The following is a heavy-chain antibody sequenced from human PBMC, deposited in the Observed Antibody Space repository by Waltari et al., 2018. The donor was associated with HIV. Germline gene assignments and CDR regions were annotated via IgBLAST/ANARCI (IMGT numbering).Heavy chain of an antibody. J-gene: IGHJ4*02. D-gene: IGHD3-10*01. CDR1: GLTFSNGW. V-gene: IGHV3-15*01. CDR3: TTGAEDLWRVY. CDR2: IKSKGDGGTK. Sequence: EVQLVASGGGRVKTGGSLRLFCEAYGLTFSNGWMCWVREAPGKGLEWVGRIKSKGDGGTKDYAAPVKGRFTISRDDSKNTLYLQMNTLKTEDTAVYYCTTGAEDLWRVYWGQGNLVTVSS.